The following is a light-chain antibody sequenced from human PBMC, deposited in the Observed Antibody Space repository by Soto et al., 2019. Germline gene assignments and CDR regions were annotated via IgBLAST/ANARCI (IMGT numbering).Light chain of an antibody. V-gene: IGKV1-39*01. CDR3: QQTHSIPRT. CDR1: QSISTY. CDR2: AAS. Sequence: DIQMTQSPSSLSASLGDRVTITCRASQSISTYLHWYQQKPGKAPRLLIYAASSLQSGVSSRLSGSGSGADFTLTISSLQPEDFATYYCQQTHSIPRTFGGGTKVQIK. J-gene: IGKJ4*01.